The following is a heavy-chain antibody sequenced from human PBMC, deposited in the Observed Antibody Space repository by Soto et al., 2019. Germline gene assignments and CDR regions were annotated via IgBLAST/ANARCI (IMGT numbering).Heavy chain of an antibody. CDR3: ARAFGIAARPYYYYGMDV. D-gene: IGHD6-6*01. J-gene: IGHJ6*02. CDR2: IWYDGSNK. Sequence: GVSLRLSCAASGFTFSSYGMHWVRQAPGKGLEWVAVIWYDGSNKYYADSVKGRFTISRDNSKNTLYLQMNSLRAEDTAVYYCARAFGIAARPYYYYGMDVWGQGTSVTVS. V-gene: IGHV3-33*01. CDR1: GFTFSSYG.